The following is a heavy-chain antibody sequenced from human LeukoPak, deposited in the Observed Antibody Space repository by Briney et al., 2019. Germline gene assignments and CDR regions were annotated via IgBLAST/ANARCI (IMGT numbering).Heavy chain of an antibody. CDR3: ARDPYSSGWYKDAFDI. D-gene: IGHD6-19*01. Sequence: PGGSLRLSCAASGFTFSSYSMNWVRQAPGKGLEWVSSISGSSRYINYADSVKGRFTISRDNAQNSLFLQLNSLRAEDTAVYYCARDPYSSGWYKDAFDIWGQGTMVTVSS. V-gene: IGHV3-21*01. CDR1: GFTFSSYS. CDR2: ISGSSRYI. J-gene: IGHJ3*02.